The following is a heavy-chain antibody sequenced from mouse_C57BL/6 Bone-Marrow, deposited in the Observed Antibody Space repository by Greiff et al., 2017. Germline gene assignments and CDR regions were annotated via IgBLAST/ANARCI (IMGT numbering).Heavy chain of an antibody. CDR3: ARGGLWFDY. CDR2: IHTNSSST. J-gene: IGHJ2*01. Sequence: QVQLQQPGAELVKPGASVQLSCKAFGYTFTSYWMHWVKQRPGQGLEWIGMIHTNSSSTNYNEKFKSKATLTVDKSSRTAYMQLIILTSEDSAVYYCARGGLWFDYWGQGTTLTVSS. CDR1: GYTFTSYW. V-gene: IGHV1-64*01.